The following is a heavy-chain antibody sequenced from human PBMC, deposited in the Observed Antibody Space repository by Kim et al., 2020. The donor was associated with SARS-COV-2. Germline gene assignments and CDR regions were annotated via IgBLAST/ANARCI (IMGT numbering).Heavy chain of an antibody. Sequence: SVKVSCKASGGTFSSYAISWVRQAPGQGLEWMGGIIPIFGTANYAQKFQGRVTITADESTSTAYMELSSLRSEDTAVYYCARDRGSGDSSGWLNGWFDPWGQGTLVTVSS. CDR3: ARDRGSGDSSGWLNGWFDP. V-gene: IGHV1-69*13. CDR2: IIPIFGTA. D-gene: IGHD6-19*01. J-gene: IGHJ5*02. CDR1: GGTFSSYA.